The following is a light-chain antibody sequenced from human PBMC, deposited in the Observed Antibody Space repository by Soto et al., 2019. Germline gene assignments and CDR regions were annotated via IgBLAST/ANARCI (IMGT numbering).Light chain of an antibody. CDR2: GGS. CDR3: QRQQYGVSSTYT. Sequence: EIVLTQSPGTLTLSPGERATLSCRASQSISIKYIAWYQQKPGQAHRLLIYGGSNRASGIPDRFSGSGSGTDVTLTISRLEPEDSAVYYCQRQQYGVSSTYTVGQGTKLEIK. CDR1: QSISIKY. V-gene: IGKV3-20*01. J-gene: IGKJ2*01.